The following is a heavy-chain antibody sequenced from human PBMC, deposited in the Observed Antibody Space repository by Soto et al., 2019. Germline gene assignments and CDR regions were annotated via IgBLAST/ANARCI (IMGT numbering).Heavy chain of an antibody. V-gene: IGHV4-61*03. Sequence: SETLSLTCTVSGVSVSRGSYYWTWMRQSPRKGLEWMGYVLSSGSTDYNPSLKSRVTISVDTSKNDFSLKLRSVTAADTAVYYCARQRIAAAQYYFDYWGQGMVVTVSS. CDR1: GVSVSRGSYY. CDR2: VLSSGST. J-gene: IGHJ4*02. D-gene: IGHD6-13*01. CDR3: ARQRIAAAQYYFDY.